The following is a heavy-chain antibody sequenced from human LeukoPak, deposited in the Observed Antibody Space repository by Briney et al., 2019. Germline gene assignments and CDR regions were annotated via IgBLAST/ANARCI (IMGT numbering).Heavy chain of an antibody. V-gene: IGHV4-61*02. CDR1: GASISSGSYY. CDR2: IYTSGST. D-gene: IGHD3-22*01. Sequence: PSQTPSLTCTVSGASISSGSYYGSWIRQPAGKGLELVGRIYTSGSTNYNPSLKRRLTMSVHTSKTQFSLKLSSVTAADTAVYYCARDGLPAVDRWFDPWGQGTLVTVSS. CDR3: ARDGLPAVDRWFDP. J-gene: IGHJ5*02.